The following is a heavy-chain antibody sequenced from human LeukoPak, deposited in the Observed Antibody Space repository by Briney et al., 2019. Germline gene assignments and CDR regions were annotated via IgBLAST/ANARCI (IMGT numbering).Heavy chain of an antibody. D-gene: IGHD3-16*01. CDR2: MLYRGST. V-gene: IGHV4-39*01. Sequence: PSETLSLTCTVSGVSISTTSYYWGWIRQTPGKGLEWIGSMLYRGSTYYSPSLRSRVIISVDASKNQFFLTPGAVTAADSAVYYCARQGGWGGALSFFDSWGQGTLVTVSS. CDR1: GVSISTTSYY. CDR3: ARQGGWGGALSFFDS. J-gene: IGHJ4*02.